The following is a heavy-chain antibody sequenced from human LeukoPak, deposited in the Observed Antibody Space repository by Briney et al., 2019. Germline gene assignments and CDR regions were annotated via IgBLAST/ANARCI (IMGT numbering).Heavy chain of an antibody. J-gene: IGHJ6*02. D-gene: IGHD1-26*01. CDR2: INSDGSST. CDR3: ARDDRELLSSSYYYYGMDV. CDR1: GFTFRSYW. Sequence: GGSLRLSCAASGFTFRSYWMNWVRQAPGKGLVWVSRINSDGSSTSYADSVKGRFTISRDNAKNTLYLQMNSLRAEDTAVYYCARDDRELLSSSYYYYGMDVWGQGTTVTVSS. V-gene: IGHV3-74*01.